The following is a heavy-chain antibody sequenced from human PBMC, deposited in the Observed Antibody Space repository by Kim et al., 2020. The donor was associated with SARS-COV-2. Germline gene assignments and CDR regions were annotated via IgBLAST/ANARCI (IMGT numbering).Heavy chain of an antibody. CDR2: INHSGST. CDR3: ARRTLSPDIVVVPAAPFFDY. V-gene: IGHV4-34*01. Sequence: SETLSLTCAVYGGSFSGYYWSWIRQPPGKGLEWIGEINHSGSTNYNPSLKSRVTISVDTSKNQFSLKLSSVTAADTAVYYCARRTLSPDIVVVPAAPFFDYWGQGTLVTVSS. D-gene: IGHD2-2*01. J-gene: IGHJ4*02. CDR1: GGSFSGYY.